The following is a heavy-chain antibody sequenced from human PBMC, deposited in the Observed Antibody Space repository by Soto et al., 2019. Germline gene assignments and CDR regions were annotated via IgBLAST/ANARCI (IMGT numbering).Heavy chain of an antibody. Sequence: PSETLSLTCAVSGGSISSGGYSWSWIRQPPGKGLEWIGYIYHSGSTYYNPSLKSRVTISVDRSKNQFSLKLSSVTAADTAVYYCARGRIVLMVYAYFDYWGLGTLVTVSS. D-gene: IGHD2-8*01. V-gene: IGHV4-30-2*01. CDR1: GGSISSGGYS. CDR2: IYHSGST. J-gene: IGHJ4*02. CDR3: ARGRIVLMVYAYFDY.